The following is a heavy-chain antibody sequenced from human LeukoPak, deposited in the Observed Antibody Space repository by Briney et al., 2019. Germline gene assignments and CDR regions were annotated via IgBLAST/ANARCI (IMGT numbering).Heavy chain of an antibody. CDR2: INHSGST. J-gene: IGHJ4*02. D-gene: IGHD2-15*01. Sequence: SETLSLTCAVYGGSFSGYYWSWIRQPPGKGLEWIGEINHSGSTNYNPSLKSRVTISVDTSKNQFSLKLSSVTAADTAVYYCARDSCSAAFDIWGQGTLVTVSS. CDR3: ARDSCSAAFDI. CDR1: GGSFSGYY. V-gene: IGHV4-34*01.